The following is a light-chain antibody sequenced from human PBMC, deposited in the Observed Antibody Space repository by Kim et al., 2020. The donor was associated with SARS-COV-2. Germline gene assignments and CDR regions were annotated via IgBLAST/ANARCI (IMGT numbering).Light chain of an antibody. Sequence: ELTQPPSASGTPGQRVTISCSGTSSNIGVNYVYWYQHLPGTAPNVLIYRISQRPSGVPDRFSGSQSGTSASLAISGLRSEDEGDYYCGAWDDTLGTWIFGEGTQLTVL. CDR1: SSNIGVNY. CDR3: GAWDDTLGTWI. J-gene: IGLJ3*02. CDR2: RIS. V-gene: IGLV1-47*01.